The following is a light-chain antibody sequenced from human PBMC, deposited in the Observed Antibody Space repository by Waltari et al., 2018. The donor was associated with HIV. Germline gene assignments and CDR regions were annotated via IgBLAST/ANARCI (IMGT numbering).Light chain of an antibody. V-gene: IGLV6-57*03. Sequence: NFVLTQPHSVSESPGKTVTISCARSSGNIANNHVQWYQQRPGSAPTPVIYEDTQRPSLVPDRFSGSIDTSSNSASLTIYELKTEDEADYYCQSYDQTIPCVFGTGTRLTVL. CDR3: QSYDQTIPCV. J-gene: IGLJ1*01. CDR1: SGNIANNH. CDR2: EDT.